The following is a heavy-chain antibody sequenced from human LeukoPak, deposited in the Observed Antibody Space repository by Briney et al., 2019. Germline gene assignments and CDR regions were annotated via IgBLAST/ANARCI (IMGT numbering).Heavy chain of an antibody. D-gene: IGHD6-13*01. V-gene: IGHV3-23*01. CDR1: GFTFSSNA. CDR2: ISGSGGST. CDR3: ARVGSTAEAGTPDY. Sequence: GGSLRLSCAASGFTFSSNAMSWVRQAPGKGLEWVSAISGSGGSTYYADSVKGRFTVSRDNAKNSLSLELNSLRVDDTAIYYCARVGSTAEAGTPDYWGQGTLVTVSS. J-gene: IGHJ4*02.